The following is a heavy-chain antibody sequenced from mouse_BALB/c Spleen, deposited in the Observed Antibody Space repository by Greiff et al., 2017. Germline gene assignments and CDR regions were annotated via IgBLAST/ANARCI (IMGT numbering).Heavy chain of an antibody. CDR2: ISSGGST. CDR1: GFTFSSYA. CDR3: ARGYDGYGYAMDY. Sequence: VQLKQSGGGLVKPGGSLKLSCAASGFTFSSYAMSWVRQTPEKRLEWVASISSGGSTYYPDSVKGRFTISRDNARNILYLQMSSLRSEDTAMYYCARGYDGYGYAMDYWGQGTSVTVSS. J-gene: IGHJ4*01. D-gene: IGHD2-3*01. V-gene: IGHV5-6-5*01.